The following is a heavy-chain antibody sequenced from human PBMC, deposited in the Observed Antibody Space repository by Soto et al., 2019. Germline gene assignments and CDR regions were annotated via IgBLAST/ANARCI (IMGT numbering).Heavy chain of an antibody. CDR3: AKAPVVIKGMDV. Sequence: GGSLRLSXAASGFTFSSYAMSWVRQAPGKGLEWVSAISGSGGSTYYADSVKGRFTISRDNSKNTLYLQMNSLRAEDTAVYYCAKAPVVIKGMDVWGQGTTVTVSS. V-gene: IGHV3-23*01. J-gene: IGHJ6*02. D-gene: IGHD2-15*01. CDR1: GFTFSSYA. CDR2: ISGSGGST.